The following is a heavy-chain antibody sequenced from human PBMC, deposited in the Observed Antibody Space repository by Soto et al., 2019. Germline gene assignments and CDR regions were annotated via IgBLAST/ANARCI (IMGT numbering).Heavy chain of an antibody. J-gene: IGHJ6*02. V-gene: IGHV1-3*01. CDR2: INAANGYT. Sequence: ASVKVSCKASGYTFTTYVMHWVRQAPGQGLEWMGWINAANGYTRYSQKFQGRVSITRDTSASTAFVELSSLRSEDTAVYYCARGSSGYSVYYGMDVWGQGTTVTVSS. CDR1: GYTFTTYV. D-gene: IGHD3-22*01. CDR3: ARGSSGYSVYYGMDV.